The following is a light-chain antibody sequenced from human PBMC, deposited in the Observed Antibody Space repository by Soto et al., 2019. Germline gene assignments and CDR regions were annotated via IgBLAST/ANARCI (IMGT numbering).Light chain of an antibody. CDR2: STS. Sequence: DIQMTQSPSSLSASVGDRVTITCRASQGISNYLNWYQQKPGKAPKLLIYSTSTSENGVPSRFSGSGGGTDFTLTISSLQLEDVATYYCQQGYNIVLTFGGGTKVEVK. V-gene: IGKV1-39*01. J-gene: IGKJ4*01. CDR1: QGISNY. CDR3: QQGYNIVLT.